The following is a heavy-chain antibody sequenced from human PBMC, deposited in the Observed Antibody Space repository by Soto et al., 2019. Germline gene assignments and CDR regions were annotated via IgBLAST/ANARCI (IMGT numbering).Heavy chain of an antibody. Sequence: QVQLVQSGAEVKKPGSSVKVSCKASGGTFISYAISWVRQAPGQGLEWMGGIIPIFGTANYAQKFQGRVTITADESTSTAYMELSSLRSEDTAVYYCARESYYYDSSGYYYVADYWGQGTLVTVSS. D-gene: IGHD3-22*01. V-gene: IGHV1-69*01. CDR2: IIPIFGTA. J-gene: IGHJ4*02. CDR1: GGTFISYA. CDR3: ARESYYYDSSGYYYVADY.